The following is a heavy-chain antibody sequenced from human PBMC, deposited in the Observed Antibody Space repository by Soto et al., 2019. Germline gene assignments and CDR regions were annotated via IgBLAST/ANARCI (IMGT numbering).Heavy chain of an antibody. Sequence: GGSLRLSCAASGFTFSNYAMSWVRRAPGRRLEWVSGISSSDDRTFYADSVKGRFTVSRDNSKNTLYLQMNSLRAEDTAVYYCAKGVPGIAVAGTGYFQHWGQGTLVTVSS. D-gene: IGHD6-19*01. CDR2: ISSSDDRT. CDR1: GFTFSNYA. J-gene: IGHJ1*01. CDR3: AKGVPGIAVAGTGYFQH. V-gene: IGHV3-23*01.